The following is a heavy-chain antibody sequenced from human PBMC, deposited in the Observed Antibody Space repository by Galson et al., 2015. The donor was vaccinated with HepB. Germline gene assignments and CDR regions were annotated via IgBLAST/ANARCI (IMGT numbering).Heavy chain of an antibody. CDR2: MNPKSGNT. D-gene: IGHD5-24*01. CDR1: GNTFTSYD. Sequence: SVKVSCKASGNTFTSYDINWVRQATGQGLEWMGWMNPKSGNTGYAQKFQGRVTMTRNTSTSTAYMELSSLRSEDTAVYYCARARGWLELPYWGRGTRVTVSS. J-gene: IGHJ2*01. CDR3: ARARGWLELPY. V-gene: IGHV1-8*01.